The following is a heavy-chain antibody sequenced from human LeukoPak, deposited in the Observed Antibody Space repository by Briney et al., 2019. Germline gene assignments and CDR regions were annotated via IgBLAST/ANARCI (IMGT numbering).Heavy chain of an antibody. J-gene: IGHJ6*02. Sequence: SETLSLTCTVSGGSISSYYWSWIRQPAGKGLEWIGRIYTSGSTNYNPSLKSRVTMSVVTSKNQFSLKLSSVTAADTAVYYCAGDIVVVPAAIGDYYYYGMDVWGQGTTVTVSS. CDR1: GGSISSYY. CDR2: IYTSGST. CDR3: AGDIVVVPAAIGDYYYYGMDV. V-gene: IGHV4-4*07. D-gene: IGHD2-2*01.